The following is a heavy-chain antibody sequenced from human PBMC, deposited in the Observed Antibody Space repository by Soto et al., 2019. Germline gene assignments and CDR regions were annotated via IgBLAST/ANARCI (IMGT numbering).Heavy chain of an antibody. CDR1: GVTFSSYT. V-gene: IGHV1-69*02. CDR3: ARSVVVAATYIPFDY. D-gene: IGHD2-15*01. J-gene: IGHJ4*02. Sequence: GASVKGSCKASGVTFSSYTISWVRQAPGQGHEWMGRIIPILGIANYAQKFQGRVTITADKSTSTAYMELSSLRSEDTAVYYCARSVVVAATYIPFDYWGQGTLVTVSS. CDR2: IIPILGIA.